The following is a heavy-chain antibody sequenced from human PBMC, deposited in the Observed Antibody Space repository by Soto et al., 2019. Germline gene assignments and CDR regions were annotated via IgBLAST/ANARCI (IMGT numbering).Heavy chain of an antibody. J-gene: IGHJ4*02. D-gene: IGHD3-16*01. CDR1: GGTFSSYA. CDR2: IIPIFGTA. Sequence: GASVKVSCKASGGTFSSYAISWVRQAPGQGLEWMGGIIPIFGTANYAQKFQGRVTITADESTSTAYMELSSLRSEDTAVYYCARHLGGRWLTNYFDYWGQGTLVTVSS. V-gene: IGHV1-69*13. CDR3: ARHLGGRWLTNYFDY.